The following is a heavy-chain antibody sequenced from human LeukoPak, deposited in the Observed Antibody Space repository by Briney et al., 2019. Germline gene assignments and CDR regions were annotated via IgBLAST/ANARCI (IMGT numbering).Heavy chain of an antibody. CDR1: GFSFDDYS. V-gene: IGHV3-9*01. CDR2: ISWNSGSI. Sequence: PGRSLTLSCAASGFSFDDYSMHWVRQAPGKGLEWVSGISWNSGSIDYTDSVIGRFTISRDNAKTSLDLQMNSLRAEETALYYCAKAYGLAPKCGMDVWGQGTTVTVSS. CDR3: AKAYGLAPKCGMDV. D-gene: IGHD3-10*01. J-gene: IGHJ6*02.